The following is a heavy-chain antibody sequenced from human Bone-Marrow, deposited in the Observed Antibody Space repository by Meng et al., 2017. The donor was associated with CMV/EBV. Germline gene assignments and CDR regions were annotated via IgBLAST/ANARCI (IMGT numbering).Heavy chain of an antibody. CDR1: GYTFTGYY. D-gene: IGHD6-6*01. CDR3: ARDREQLPTPYYYYGMDV. J-gene: IGHJ6*02. CDR2: INPNSGGT. V-gene: IGHV1-2*02. Sequence: ASVKVSCKASGYTFTGYYMHWVRQALGQGLEWMGWINPNSGGTNYAQKFQGRVTMTRDTSISKAYMELSRLRSDDTAVYYWARDREQLPTPYYYYGMDVWGQGTTVTVSS.